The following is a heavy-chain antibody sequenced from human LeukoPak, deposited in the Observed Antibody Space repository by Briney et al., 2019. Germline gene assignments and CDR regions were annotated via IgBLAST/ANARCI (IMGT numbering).Heavy chain of an antibody. CDR1: GGSISTYY. J-gene: IGHJ4*02. D-gene: IGHD6-19*01. V-gene: IGHV4-59*01. CDR3: ARDSEVSSGWYPFDY. CDR2: IYYSGST. Sequence: SETLSLTCTVSGGSISTYYWSWIRQPPGKGLEWIGYIYYSGSTNYNPSLKSRVTISLDTSKNQSSLKLSSVTAADTAVYYCARDSEVSSGWYPFDYWGQGTLVTVSS.